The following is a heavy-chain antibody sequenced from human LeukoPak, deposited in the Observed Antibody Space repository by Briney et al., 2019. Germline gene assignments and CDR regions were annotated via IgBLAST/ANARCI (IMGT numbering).Heavy chain of an antibody. CDR3: ARRSRYYDSSGYHFYYFDY. Sequence: SETLSLTCTVSGGSISSYYWSWIRQPPGKGLEWIGYIYYSGSTNYNPSLKSRVTISVDTSKNQFSLKLSSVTAADTAVYYCARRSRYYDSSGYHFYYFDYWGQGTLVTVSS. CDR1: GGSISSYY. CDR2: IYYSGST. J-gene: IGHJ4*02. D-gene: IGHD3-22*01. V-gene: IGHV4-59*08.